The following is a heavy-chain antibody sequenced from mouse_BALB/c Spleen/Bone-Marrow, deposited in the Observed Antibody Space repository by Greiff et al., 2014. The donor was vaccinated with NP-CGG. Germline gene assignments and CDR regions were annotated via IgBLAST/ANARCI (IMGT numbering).Heavy chain of an antibody. D-gene: IGHD1-1*01. Sequence: QLQESGAELVKPGASVKLSCTASGFNIKDTYMHWVKQRPEQGLEWVGRIDPANGNTKYDPKFQGKATITADTSSNTAYLQLSSLTSEDTAVYYCAAYYYGSSQFAYWGQGTLVTVSA. J-gene: IGHJ3*01. V-gene: IGHV14-3*02. CDR2: IDPANGNT. CDR1: GFNIKDTY. CDR3: AAYYYGSSQFAY.